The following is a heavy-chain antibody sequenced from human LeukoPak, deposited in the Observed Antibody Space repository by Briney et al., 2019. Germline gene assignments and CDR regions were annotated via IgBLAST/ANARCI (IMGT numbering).Heavy chain of an antibody. Sequence: GGSLRLSCAASGFTFGSYGMNWGRQAPGKGLEWVSSISRNGGGTYYADSVKGRFSISRDSSKNMLYLQMNSLRAEDTAVYFCAKSLESTDYYYHMDVWGKGTTVTISS. CDR1: GFTFGSYG. CDR2: ISRNGGGT. V-gene: IGHV3-23*01. CDR3: AKSLESTDYYYHMDV. D-gene: IGHD2-2*01. J-gene: IGHJ6*03.